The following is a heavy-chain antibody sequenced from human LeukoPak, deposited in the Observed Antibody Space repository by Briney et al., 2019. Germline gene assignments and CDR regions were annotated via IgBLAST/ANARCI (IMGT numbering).Heavy chain of an antibody. D-gene: IGHD3-22*01. J-gene: IGHJ4*02. CDR3: AKGFDSSGYYYYFDY. Sequence: GGSLRLSCAASRLSFRTYGMHWVRQAPGKGLEWEAVISYDGSNKYYADSVKGRFTISRDSSKNMLSLQMNSLRAEDTAVYYCAKGFDSSGYYYYFDYWGQGTLVTVSS. CDR2: ISYDGSNK. V-gene: IGHV3-30*18. CDR1: RLSFRTYG.